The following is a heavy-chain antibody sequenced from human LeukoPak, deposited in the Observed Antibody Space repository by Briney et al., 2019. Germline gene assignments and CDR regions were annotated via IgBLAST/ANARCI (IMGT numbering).Heavy chain of an antibody. CDR1: GYSISSGYY. D-gene: IGHD2-2*01. CDR3: ARVPGYCSSTSCQPAWFDP. Sequence: PSETLSLTCTVSGYSISSGYYWGWIRQPPGKGLEWIGSIYHSGSTYYNPSLKRRVTISVDTSKHQFSLKLSSVTAADPAVYYCARVPGYCSSTSCQPAWFDPWGQGTLVTVSS. CDR2: IYHSGST. J-gene: IGHJ5*02. V-gene: IGHV4-38-2*02.